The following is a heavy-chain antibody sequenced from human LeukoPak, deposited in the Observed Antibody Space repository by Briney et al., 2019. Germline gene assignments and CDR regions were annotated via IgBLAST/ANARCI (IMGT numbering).Heavy chain of an antibody. D-gene: IGHD3-22*01. V-gene: IGHV3-66*01. CDR2: IYSGGST. CDR1: GFTVSSNY. Sequence: GGSLRLSCAASGFTVSSNYMSWVRQAPGKGLEWVSVIYSGGSTYYADSVKGRFTISRDNSKNTLYLQMNSLRAEDTAVYYCARGPGYYDSSGSYDYWGQGTLVTVSS. CDR3: ARGPGYYDSSGSYDY. J-gene: IGHJ4*02.